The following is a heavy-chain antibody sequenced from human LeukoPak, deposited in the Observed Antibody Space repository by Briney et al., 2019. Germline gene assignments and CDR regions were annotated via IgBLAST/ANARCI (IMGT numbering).Heavy chain of an antibody. V-gene: IGHV1-18*01. Sequence: GASVKVSCKAYGYTXMSHGITGVRQAPGQGLEWMGWISGYSSNTHYAQTLQGRVTMTTDTSTNTAYMELRSLISDDTAVYYCARATGTWGHDGFDIWGQGTMVTVS. CDR1: GYTXMSHG. D-gene: IGHD3-16*01. CDR2: ISGYSSNT. J-gene: IGHJ3*02. CDR3: ARATGTWGHDGFDI.